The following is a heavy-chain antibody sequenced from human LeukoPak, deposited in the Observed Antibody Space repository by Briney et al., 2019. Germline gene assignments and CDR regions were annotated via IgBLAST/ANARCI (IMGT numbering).Heavy chain of an antibody. CDR1: GFTFSTSA. CDR2: ITASVDRT. J-gene: IGHJ4*02. V-gene: IGHV3-23*01. D-gene: IGHD3-22*01. CDR3: AKGPHVGSGYHPDY. Sequence: PGRSLRLSCAASGFTFSTSAMTWVRQPPGRGLEWVSTITASVDRTYYANSVKGRFTISRDYSSHTPRFQMNSLRVEDTAMYYCAKGPHVGSGYHPDYWGQGTLVTVSS.